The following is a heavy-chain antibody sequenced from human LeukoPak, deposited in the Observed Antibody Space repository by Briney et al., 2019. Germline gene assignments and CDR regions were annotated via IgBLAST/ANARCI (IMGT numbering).Heavy chain of an antibody. J-gene: IGHJ4*02. Sequence: GGSLRLSCAASGFTFSSYSMNWVRQAPGKGLEWVSYISSTTTTLYADSVKGRFTISRDNAKNSLYLQMNSLRDEDTAVYYCVRNRPAVGTDNWGQGTLVTVSS. D-gene: IGHD1-14*01. CDR2: ISSTTTTL. CDR3: VRNRPAVGTDN. CDR1: GFTFSSYS. V-gene: IGHV3-48*02.